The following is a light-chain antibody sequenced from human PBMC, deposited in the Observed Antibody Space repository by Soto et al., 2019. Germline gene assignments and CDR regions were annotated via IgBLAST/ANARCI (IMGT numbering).Light chain of an antibody. CDR1: QSVSSY. Sequence: EIVLTQSPATLSLSPEERATLSCRASQSVSSYLAWYQQKPGQAPRLLIYDASNRATGIPARFSGSGSGTDFTLTISSLEHEDFAVYYCQQRSNWPQGLTFGGGTKVEIK. J-gene: IGKJ4*01. CDR2: DAS. CDR3: QQRSNWPQGLT. V-gene: IGKV3-11*01.